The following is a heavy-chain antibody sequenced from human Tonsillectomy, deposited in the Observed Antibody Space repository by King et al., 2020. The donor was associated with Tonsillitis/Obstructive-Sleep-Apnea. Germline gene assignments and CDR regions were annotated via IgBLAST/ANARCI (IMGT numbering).Heavy chain of an antibody. CDR1: GGSISSYY. V-gene: IGHV4-59*01. J-gene: IGHJ4*02. D-gene: IGHD6-6*01. Sequence: QLQESGPGLVKPSETLSLTCTVSGGSISSYYWSWIRQPPGKGLEWIGYIYHSGSTNYNPSLKSRVTISVDTSKNQFSLKLSSVTAADTAVYYCARSTWVYSSSGRSSYFDYWGQGTLVTVSS. CDR3: ARSTWVYSSSGRSSYFDY. CDR2: IYHSGST.